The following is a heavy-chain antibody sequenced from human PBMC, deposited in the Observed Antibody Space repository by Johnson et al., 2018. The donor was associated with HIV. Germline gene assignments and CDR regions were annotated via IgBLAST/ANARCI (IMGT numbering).Heavy chain of an antibody. D-gene: IGHD3-10*01. CDR2: MKLEGTEK. CDR3: ASEVREVLDI. Sequence: LVASGGRVVQPGGSLRLSSSASTFTFSSSWISCVPQAPGLVLEWVANMKLEGTEKSYVDSVKVRFTISKDNAKNSLYLQMNSLRFDDTAVYYCASEVREVLDIWGQGTMVTVSS. CDR1: TFTFSSSW. V-gene: IGHV3-7*01. J-gene: IGHJ3*02.